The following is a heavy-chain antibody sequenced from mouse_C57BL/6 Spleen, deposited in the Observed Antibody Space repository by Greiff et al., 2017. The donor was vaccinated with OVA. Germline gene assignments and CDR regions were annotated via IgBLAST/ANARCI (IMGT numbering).Heavy chain of an antibody. V-gene: IGHV2-2*01. CDR2: IWSGGST. CDR1: GFSLTSYG. D-gene: IGHD1-1*02. J-gene: IGHJ1*03. Sequence: QVQLKESGPGLVQPSQSLSITCTVSGFSLTSYGVPWVRQSPGQGLEWLGVIWSGGSTDYNAAFISRRSISKDNSKSQFFFKIDCLQSDDTAIYYCARNPGGYYGYFDVWGTGTTVTVSS. CDR3: ARNPGGYYGYFDV.